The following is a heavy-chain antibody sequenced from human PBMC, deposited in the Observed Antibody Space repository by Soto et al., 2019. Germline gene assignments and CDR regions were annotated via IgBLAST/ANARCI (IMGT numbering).Heavy chain of an antibody. Sequence: GASVKVSCKASGGTFSSYAISWVRQAPGQGLEWMGWINPNSGGTNYAQKFQGWVTMTRDKSISTAYMELSRLRSDDTAVYYCAREGGQQDYYYGMDVWGQGTTVTVSS. J-gene: IGHJ6*02. CDR1: GGTFSSYA. D-gene: IGHD6-13*01. V-gene: IGHV1-2*04. CDR2: INPNSGGT. CDR3: AREGGQQDYYYGMDV.